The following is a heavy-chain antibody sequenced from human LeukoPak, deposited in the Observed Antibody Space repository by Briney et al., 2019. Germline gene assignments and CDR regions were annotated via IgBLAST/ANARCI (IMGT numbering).Heavy chain of an antibody. CDR1: GGSISSSSYY. Sequence: SETLSLTCTVSGGSISSSSYYWGWIRQPPGKGLEWIGIIYYSGSTYYNPSLKGRVAISVDTSKNQFSLKLSSVTAADTAVYYCARAFRARYFDLWGRGTLVTVSS. J-gene: IGHJ2*01. V-gene: IGHV4-39*01. CDR2: IYYSGST. D-gene: IGHD2/OR15-2a*01. CDR3: ARAFRARYFDL.